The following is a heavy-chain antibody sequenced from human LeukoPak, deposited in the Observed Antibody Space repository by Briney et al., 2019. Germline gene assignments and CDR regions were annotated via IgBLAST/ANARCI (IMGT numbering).Heavy chain of an antibody. CDR2: ISGSGGST. V-gene: IGHV3-23*01. CDR1: GFTFSSYA. Sequence: PGGSLRLSCAASGFTFSSYAMSWVRQAPGKGLEWVSAISGSGGSTYYADSVKGRFTISRDNAKNSLYLQMNSLRAEDTAVYYCARDSSALKLGATFDYWGQGTLVTVSS. J-gene: IGHJ4*02. CDR3: ARDSSALKLGATFDY. D-gene: IGHD1-26*01.